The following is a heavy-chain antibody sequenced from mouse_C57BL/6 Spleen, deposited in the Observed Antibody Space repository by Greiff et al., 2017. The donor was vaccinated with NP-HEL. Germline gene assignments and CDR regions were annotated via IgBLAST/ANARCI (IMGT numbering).Heavy chain of an antibody. D-gene: IGHD3-2*02. CDR2: IDPENGDT. CDR3: TTLTQGYFDY. J-gene: IGHJ2*01. V-gene: IGHV14-4*01. Sequence: EVQLQQSGAELVRPGASVKLSCTASGFNIKDDYMHWVKQRPEQGLEWIGWIDPENGDTEYASKFQGKATITADTSSNTASLQLSSLTSDDAAVYYCTTLTQGYFDYWGQGTTLTVSS. CDR1: GFNIKDDY.